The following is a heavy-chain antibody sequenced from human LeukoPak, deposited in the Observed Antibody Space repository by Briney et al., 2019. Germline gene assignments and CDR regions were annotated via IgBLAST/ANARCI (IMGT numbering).Heavy chain of an antibody. CDR3: AREMGATAGAHFDY. V-gene: IGHV1-46*04. J-gene: IGHJ4*02. CDR1: GYTFTSYY. CDR2: INPSDGST. D-gene: IGHD6-13*01. Sequence: GASVKVSCKASGYTFTSYYMHWVRQAPGQGLEWMGIINPSDGSTTDTEKLQGRVTMTRDTSTSTLYMEVSSLRSEDTAAYYCAREMGATAGAHFDYRGQGTLVTVSS.